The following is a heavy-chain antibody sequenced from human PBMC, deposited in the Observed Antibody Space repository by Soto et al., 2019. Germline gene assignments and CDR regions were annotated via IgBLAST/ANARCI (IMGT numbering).Heavy chain of an antibody. CDR2: INGDGSST. CDR1: GFTFSSYW. CDR3: ASEVGGGMDV. D-gene: IGHD1-26*01. V-gene: IGHV3-74*01. J-gene: IGHJ6*02. Sequence: EVQLVEPGGGLVQPGGPLRLSWAASGFTFSSYWMHWVRQGPGKGLVWVSRINGDGSSTGYAVSVKGRFTISRDNAKNTLYLQMNSLSSEDTAVYYCASEVGGGMDVWGQGTTVTVSS.